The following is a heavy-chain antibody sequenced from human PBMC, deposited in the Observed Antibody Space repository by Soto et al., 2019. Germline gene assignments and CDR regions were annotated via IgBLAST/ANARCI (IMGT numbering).Heavy chain of an antibody. V-gene: IGHV4-39*01. Sequence: QLQLQESGPGLVKPSETLSLTCTVSGGSISSSSYYWGWIRQPPGKGLEWIGTINYSGSTYYNPSLNSLVTLSVDTSKNQFSLKVGSVTAADTAIYYCARLPRIQLWLGWLDPWGQGTLVTVSS. J-gene: IGHJ5*02. CDR1: GGSISSSSYY. D-gene: IGHD5-18*01. CDR3: ARLPRIQLWLGWLDP. CDR2: INYSGST.